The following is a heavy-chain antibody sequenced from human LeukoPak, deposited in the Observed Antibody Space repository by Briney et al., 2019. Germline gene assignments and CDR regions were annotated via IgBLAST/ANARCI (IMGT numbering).Heavy chain of an antibody. CDR1: GYTFTGHY. CDR2: ISAYNGNT. D-gene: IGHD6-19*01. J-gene: IGHJ4*02. CDR3: ARIRYSSGWYREDY. V-gene: IGHV1-18*04. Sequence: ASVKVSCKASGYTFTGHYMHWVRQAPGQGLEWMGWISAYNGNTNYAQKLQGRVTMTTDTSTSTAYMELRSLRSDDTAVYYCARIRYSSGWYREDYWGQGTLVTVSS.